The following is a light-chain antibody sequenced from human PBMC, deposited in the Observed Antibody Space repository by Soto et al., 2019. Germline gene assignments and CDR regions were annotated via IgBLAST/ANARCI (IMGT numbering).Light chain of an antibody. J-gene: IGLJ2*01. Sequence: QSALTQPASVSGSPGQSITISCTGTSSDVGGYNYVSWYQQHSGKAPKLMIYEVTNRTSGVSNRFSGSKSGNTASLTISGLQAEDEAEYYCSSYTRTKTLLFGEGTKLTVL. V-gene: IGLV2-14*01. CDR1: SSDVGGYNY. CDR2: EVT. CDR3: SSYTRTKTLL.